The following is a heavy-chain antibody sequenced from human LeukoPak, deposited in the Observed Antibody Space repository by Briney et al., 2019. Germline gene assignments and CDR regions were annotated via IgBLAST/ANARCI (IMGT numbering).Heavy chain of an antibody. CDR2: INPNSGGT. J-gene: IGHJ3*02. V-gene: IGHV1-2*02. CDR3: ARERYYCSSTSCYSTVDAFDI. CDR1: GYTFTGYY. Sequence: GASVKVSXKASGYTFTGYYMHWVRQAPGQGLEWMGWINPNSGGTNYAQKFQGRVTMTRDTSISTAYMELSRLRSDDTAVYYCARERYYCSSTSCYSTVDAFDIWGQGTMVTVSS. D-gene: IGHD2-2*01.